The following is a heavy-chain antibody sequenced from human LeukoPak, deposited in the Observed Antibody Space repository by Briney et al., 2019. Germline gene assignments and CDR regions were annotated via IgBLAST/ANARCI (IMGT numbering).Heavy chain of an antibody. D-gene: IGHD3-10*01. Sequence: GGSLRLSCAASGFSFDDYAMHWVRQAPGKGLEWVSLISGDGGRTFYADSVKGRFTISRDNIKNSLYLQMNSLRAEDTALYCCAKHYFYGSGTYHYFDLWGRGTLVTVSS. J-gene: IGHJ2*01. V-gene: IGHV3-43*02. CDR2: ISGDGGRT. CDR1: GFSFDDYA. CDR3: AKHYFYGSGTYHYFDL.